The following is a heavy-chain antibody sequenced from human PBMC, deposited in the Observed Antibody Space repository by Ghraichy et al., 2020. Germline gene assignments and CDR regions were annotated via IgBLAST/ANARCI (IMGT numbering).Heavy chain of an antibody. Sequence: ASVKVSCKASGYTFTSYDINWVREAAGQGLEWMGWMNPDRGYTGYSRKFQGRVTMTRNTSISTAYMELSSLRSEDTAVYYCARGDSGNYFPMDVWGQGTTVTVSS. CDR1: GYTFTSYD. CDR3: ARGDSGNYFPMDV. V-gene: IGHV1-8*02. D-gene: IGHD1-26*01. CDR2: MNPDRGYT. J-gene: IGHJ6*02.